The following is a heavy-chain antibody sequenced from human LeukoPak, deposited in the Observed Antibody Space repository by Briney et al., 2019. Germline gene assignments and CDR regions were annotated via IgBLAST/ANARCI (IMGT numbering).Heavy chain of an antibody. CDR2: IHYSVGT. CDR3: ARGATLTIFGVVHLDY. Sequence: SETLSLTCTVSGNSISSFYWSWIRQPPGKGLEWIGYIHYSVGTKYNPSLKSRVTMSVDTSKNQFSLELSSVTAADTAVYYCARGATLTIFGVVHLDYWGQGTLVTVSS. D-gene: IGHD3-3*01. CDR1: GNSISSFY. V-gene: IGHV4-59*12. J-gene: IGHJ4*02.